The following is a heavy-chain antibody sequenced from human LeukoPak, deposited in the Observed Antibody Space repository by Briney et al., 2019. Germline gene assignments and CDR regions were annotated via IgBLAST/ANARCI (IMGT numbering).Heavy chain of an antibody. J-gene: IGHJ5*02. CDR2: IFYSGST. CDR3: ARDQGGYSYGSIQLGFDP. CDR1: GGSISSGGYY. D-gene: IGHD5-18*01. Sequence: SETLSLTCTVSGGSISSGGYYWSWIRQHPGKGLEWIGYIFYSGSTYYNPSLKSRVTISVDTSKNQFSLKLSSVTAADTAVYYCARDQGGYSYGSIQLGFDPWGQGTLVTVSS. V-gene: IGHV4-31*03.